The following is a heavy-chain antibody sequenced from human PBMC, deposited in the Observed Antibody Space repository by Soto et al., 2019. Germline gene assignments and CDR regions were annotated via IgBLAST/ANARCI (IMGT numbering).Heavy chain of an antibody. Sequence: GGSLRLSCAASGFTFSSYAMSWVRQAPGKGLEWISAISGSGGSTYYADSVKGRFTISRDNSKNTLYLQMNSLRAEDTAVYYCAKETNYYGSGSPDYWGQGTLVTVSS. J-gene: IGHJ4*02. V-gene: IGHV3-23*01. CDR1: GFTFSSYA. CDR3: AKETNYYGSGSPDY. D-gene: IGHD3-10*01. CDR2: ISGSGGST.